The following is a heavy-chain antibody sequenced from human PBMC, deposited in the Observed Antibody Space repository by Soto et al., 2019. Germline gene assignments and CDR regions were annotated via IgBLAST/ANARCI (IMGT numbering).Heavy chain of an antibody. Sequence: QMQPQESGPGLVKPSQNLSLTCTVSGGSISSGDYYWSWIRQPPGKGLEWIGYIYYSGSTYYNPSLKSRVTTSVDTSKNQFSLKLSSVTAADTAVYYCARVADCSGGRCYFSVDYWGQGTLVTVSS. D-gene: IGHD2-15*01. J-gene: IGHJ4*02. CDR2: IYYSGST. CDR1: GGSISSGDYY. V-gene: IGHV4-30-4*01. CDR3: ARVADCSGGRCYFSVDY.